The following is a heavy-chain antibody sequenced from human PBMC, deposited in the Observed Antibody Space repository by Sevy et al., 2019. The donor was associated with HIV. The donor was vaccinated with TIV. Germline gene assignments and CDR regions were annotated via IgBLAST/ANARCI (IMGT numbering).Heavy chain of an antibody. V-gene: IGHV4-34*01. D-gene: IGHD2-2*01. J-gene: IGHJ4*02. CDR1: GGSFSGYY. CDR2: INHSGST. CDR3: ARSKDCSSTSCYKPFDY. Sequence: SETLSLTCAVYGGSFSGYYWSWIRQPPGKGLEWIGEINHSGSTNYNPSLKSRVTISVDTSKNQFSRKLSSVTAADTAVYYCARSKDCSSTSCYKPFDYWGQGTLVTVSS.